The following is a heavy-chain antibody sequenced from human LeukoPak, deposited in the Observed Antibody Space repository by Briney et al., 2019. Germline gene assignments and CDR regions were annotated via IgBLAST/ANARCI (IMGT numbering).Heavy chain of an antibody. D-gene: IGHD3-16*01. J-gene: IGHJ3*02. CDR1: GFTFSTYS. V-gene: IGHV3-21*06. CDR2: INSGSNYM. Sequence: GGSLRLSCAASGFTFSTYSMNWVRQAPGKGLEWVSSINSGSNYMYYADSVKGRFTISRDNAKNSLYLQMNSLRAEDTAVYYCARFETSPGGVVFDIWGQGTMVTVCS. CDR3: ARFETSPGGVVFDI.